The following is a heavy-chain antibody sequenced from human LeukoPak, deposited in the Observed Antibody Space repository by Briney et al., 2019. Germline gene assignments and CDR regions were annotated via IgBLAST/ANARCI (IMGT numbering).Heavy chain of an antibody. Sequence: GGSLRLSCAASGFTFSSYSMKWVRQAPGKGLEGVSYISSSSSTIYYADSVKGRFTISRDNAKNSLYLQMNSLRAEDTAVYYCARGVYYYYFMDVWGKGTTVTVSS. J-gene: IGHJ6*03. V-gene: IGHV3-48*01. CDR1: GFTFSSYS. CDR3: ARGVYYYYFMDV. CDR2: ISSSSSTI.